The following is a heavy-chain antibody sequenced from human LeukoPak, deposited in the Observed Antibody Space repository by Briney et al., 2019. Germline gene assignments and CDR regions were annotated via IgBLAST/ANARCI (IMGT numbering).Heavy chain of an antibody. CDR1: GGSISGTSYC. CDR2: HYHTGRI. D-gene: IGHD1-1*01. J-gene: IGHJ4*02. Sequence: SETLSLTCSVSGGSISGTSYCWGWIRQPPGKGPEWIGSHYHTGRIYHNPSLKSRVTISVDTSKNQFSLKLSSVTAADTAVYYCARRTTGTGPFDYWGQGTLVTVSS. V-gene: IGHV4-39*07. CDR3: ARRTTGTGPFDY.